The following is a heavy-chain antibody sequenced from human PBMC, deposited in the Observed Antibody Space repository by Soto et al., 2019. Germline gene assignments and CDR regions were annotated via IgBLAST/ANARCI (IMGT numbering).Heavy chain of an antibody. V-gene: IGHV3-30-3*01. CDR3: AREAYGPTMLVAFDV. CDR1: GFTFSSYA. D-gene: IGHD3-10*02. Sequence: PGGSLRLSCAASGFTFSSYAMHWVRQGPGTGLGRVAVVSYDGSSKYYADSVKGRFTISRDNSKNTLYLLMNSLRAEDTAVYYCAREAYGPTMLVAFDVWGQGTMVTVSS. CDR2: VSYDGSSK. J-gene: IGHJ3*01.